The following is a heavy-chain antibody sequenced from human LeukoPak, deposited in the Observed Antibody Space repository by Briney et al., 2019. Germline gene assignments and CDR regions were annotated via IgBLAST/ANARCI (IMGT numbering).Heavy chain of an antibody. CDR3: ARENSLLCSSTSCPPFPFDP. V-gene: IGHV4-4*07. J-gene: IGHJ5*02. Sequence: SETLSLTRTLSGGSISSYYWSWIRPPARKGLEWIGRIYTSGSTNYNPSLKSRVTISVDKSKNQFSLKLSSVTAADTAVYYCARENSLLCSSTSCPPFPFDPWGQGTLVTVSS. D-gene: IGHD2-2*01. CDR2: IYTSGST. CDR1: GGSISSYY.